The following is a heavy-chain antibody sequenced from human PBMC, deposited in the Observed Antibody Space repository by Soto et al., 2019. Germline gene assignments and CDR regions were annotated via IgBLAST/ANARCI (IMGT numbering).Heavy chain of an antibody. CDR2: ISNSGDNT. V-gene: IGHV3-23*01. Sequence: EVQLLESGGGLVQPGGSLRLSCAASGFTFSSYAMSWVRQAPGKGLEWVSTISNSGDNTYYTDSVKGRFTISRDNSRNNLYLQMNSLRAEDTAVYYCVQPPPRYYAFWSGYYFDYWGQGTLVTVSS. D-gene: IGHD3-3*01. CDR1: GFTFSSYA. CDR3: VQPPPRYYAFWSGYYFDY. J-gene: IGHJ4*02.